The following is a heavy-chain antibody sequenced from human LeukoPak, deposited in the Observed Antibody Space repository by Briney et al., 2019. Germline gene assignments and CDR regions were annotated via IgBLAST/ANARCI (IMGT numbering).Heavy chain of an antibody. V-gene: IGHV4-59*01. CDR2: IYYSGST. CDR3: AREEGGNWNDRSATFDI. D-gene: IGHD1-1*01. Sequence: SETLSLTCTVSGDSISSYYWSWIRQPPGKGLEWIGYIYYSGSTNYNPSLKSRVTISVDTSKNQFSLKLSSVTAADTAVYYCAREEGGNWNDRSATFDIWGQGTMVTVSS. CDR1: GDSISSYY. J-gene: IGHJ3*02.